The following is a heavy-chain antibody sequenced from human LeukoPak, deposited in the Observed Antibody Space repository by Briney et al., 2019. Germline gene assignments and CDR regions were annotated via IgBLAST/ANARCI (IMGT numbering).Heavy chain of an antibody. Sequence: ASVKVSCKASGYSFNSQGMNWVRQAPGQGLEWMGWINTDSGNPTYAQGFTGRFVFSLDSSVSTAYLQMSNLMPEDTAKYYCAREILRFDIWGQGTMVTVSS. J-gene: IGHJ3*02. CDR3: AREILRFDI. CDR2: INTDSGNP. V-gene: IGHV7-4-1*02. CDR1: GYSFNSQG.